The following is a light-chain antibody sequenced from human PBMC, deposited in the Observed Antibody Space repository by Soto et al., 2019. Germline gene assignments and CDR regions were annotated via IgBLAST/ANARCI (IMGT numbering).Light chain of an antibody. J-gene: IGLJ2*01. CDR3: HVWDSSSAHVI. Sequence: SYELTQPPSVSVAPGQTARFTCGGNNIGSKSVHWYQQKPGQAPVLVVYDVSDRPSGIPERFSGSKSGNTATLTISRVEAGDEADFFCHVWDSSSAHVIFGGGTKVTVL. CDR1: NIGSKS. CDR2: DVS. V-gene: IGLV3-21*02.